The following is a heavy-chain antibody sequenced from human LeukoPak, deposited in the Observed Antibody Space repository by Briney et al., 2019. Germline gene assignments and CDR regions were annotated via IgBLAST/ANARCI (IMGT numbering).Heavy chain of an antibody. D-gene: IGHD3-10*01. CDR1: GGSISSYY. V-gene: IGHV4-59*08. CDR2: IYYSGST. CDR3: ARHKGIWFGELLLRGMDV. Sequence: SEILFLTCTVSGGSISSYYWSWIRQPPGKGLEWIGYIYYSGSTNYNPSLKSRVTISVDTSKNQFSLKLSSVTAADTAVYYCARHKGIWFGELLLRGMDVWGQGTTVTVSS. J-gene: IGHJ6*02.